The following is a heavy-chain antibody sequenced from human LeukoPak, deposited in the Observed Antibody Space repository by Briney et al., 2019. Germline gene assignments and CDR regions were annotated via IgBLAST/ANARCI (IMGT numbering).Heavy chain of an antibody. J-gene: IGHJ5*02. D-gene: IGHD3-3*01. CDR1: GGSFSGYY. Sequence: PSETLSLTCAVYGGSFSGYYWSWIRQPPGKGLEWIGEINHSGSTNYNPSLKSRVTISVDTSKNQFSLKLSSVTAADTAVYYCARGLTIFGVVITYWFDPWGQGTLVTVSS. CDR2: INHSGST. CDR3: ARGLTIFGVVITYWFDP. V-gene: IGHV4-34*01.